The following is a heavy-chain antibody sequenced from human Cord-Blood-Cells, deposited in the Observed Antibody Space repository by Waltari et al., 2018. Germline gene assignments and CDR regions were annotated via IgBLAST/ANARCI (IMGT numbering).Heavy chain of an antibody. CDR3: ARGGGADY. D-gene: IGHD3-10*01. J-gene: IGHJ4*02. Sequence: QVQLVQSGAEVKKPGASVKVSCKASGYTFTSYDINWVRQATGQGLGWMGWTNPTKGNKAKTKKCQGRVTMTRNTSKSTAYMGVGSLGPEDTAVYYCARGGGADYWGQGTLVTVSS. CDR1: GYTFTSYD. CDR2: TNPTKGNK. V-gene: IGHV1-8*01.